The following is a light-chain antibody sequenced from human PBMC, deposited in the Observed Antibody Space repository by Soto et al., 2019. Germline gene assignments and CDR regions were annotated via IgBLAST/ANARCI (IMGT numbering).Light chain of an antibody. CDR3: QQYNSYWWT. CDR1: QSISSW. J-gene: IGKJ1*01. Sequence: QSPSTLSASVGDRVTITCRASQSISSWLAWYQQKPGKAPKLLIYKASSLESGVPSRFSGSGSGTEFTLTISSLQPDDFATYYCQQYNSYWWTFGQGTKVDIK. CDR2: KAS. V-gene: IGKV1-5*03.